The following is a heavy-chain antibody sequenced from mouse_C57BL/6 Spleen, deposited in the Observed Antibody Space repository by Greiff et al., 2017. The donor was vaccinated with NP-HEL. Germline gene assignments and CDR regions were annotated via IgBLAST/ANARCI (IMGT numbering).Heavy chain of an antibody. CDR2: INPNNGGT. J-gene: IGHJ4*01. Sequence: VQLQQSGPELVKPGASVKIPCKASGYTFTDYNMDWVKQSHGKSLEWIGDINPNNGGTIYNQKFKGKATLTVDKSSSTAYMELRSLTSEDTAVYYCARRYYGSSYCAMDYWGQGTSVTVSS. CDR3: ARRYYGSSYCAMDY. D-gene: IGHD1-1*01. V-gene: IGHV1-18*01. CDR1: GYTFTDYN.